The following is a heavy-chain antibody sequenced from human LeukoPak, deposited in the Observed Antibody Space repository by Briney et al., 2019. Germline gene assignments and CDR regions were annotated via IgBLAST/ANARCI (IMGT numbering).Heavy chain of an antibody. Sequence: SETLSLTCTVSGDSFSSRYWSWIRQPPGKGLEWIGYFYYSGSTNYNPSLKSRVTISVDTSKNQFSLKLSSVTAADTAVYYCARWGDSSPLDNWGQGTLVTVSS. CDR2: FYYSGST. D-gene: IGHD2-21*02. CDR3: ARWGDSSPLDN. V-gene: IGHV4-59*11. J-gene: IGHJ4*02. CDR1: GDSFSSRY.